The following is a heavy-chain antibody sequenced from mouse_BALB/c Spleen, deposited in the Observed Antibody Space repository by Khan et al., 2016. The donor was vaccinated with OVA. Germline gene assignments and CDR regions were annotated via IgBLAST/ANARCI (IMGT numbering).Heavy chain of an antibody. CDR2: INPSNGYT. J-gene: IGHJ3*01. CDR1: GYTFTSYT. D-gene: IGHD2-5*01. V-gene: IGHV1-4*01. CDR3: VRDGDYYSNDGWFAY. Sequence: QVQLQQSGAELARPGASVKMSCKASGYTFTSYTIHWIKLRPGQGLEWIGYINPSNGYTNYNQQFKDKATLTADKSSTTAYMQLSSLTSDDSAVYNCVRDGDYYSNDGWFAYWGQGTLVTVSA.